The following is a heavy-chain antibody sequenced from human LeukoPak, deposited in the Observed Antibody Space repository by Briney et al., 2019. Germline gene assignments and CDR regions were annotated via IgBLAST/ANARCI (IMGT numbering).Heavy chain of an antibody. V-gene: IGHV1-69*13. J-gene: IGHJ6*02. Sequence: ASVKVSCKASGGTFSSYAISWVRQAPGQGLEWMGGIIPIFGTANYAQKFQGRVTITADESTSTAYMELSSLRSEDTAVYYCARRVVVVIKGYYYYYGMDVWGQGTTVTVSS. CDR2: IIPIFGTA. D-gene: IGHD3-22*01. CDR3: ARRVVVVIKGYYYYYGMDV. CDR1: GGTFSSYA.